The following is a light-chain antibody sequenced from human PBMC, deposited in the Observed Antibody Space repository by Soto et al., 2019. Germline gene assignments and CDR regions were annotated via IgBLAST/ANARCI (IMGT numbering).Light chain of an antibody. J-gene: IGKJ1*01. Sequence: EIQMTQSPSTLSASVGDRVTITCRASQSISSWLAWYQQKPGKAPKILIYDASSLESGVPSRFSGSGSGTEFTLTISSLQPDDFAPYYCQQYNSLWTFGQGTKVDIK. CDR3: QQYNSLWT. CDR2: DAS. CDR1: QSISSW. V-gene: IGKV1-5*01.